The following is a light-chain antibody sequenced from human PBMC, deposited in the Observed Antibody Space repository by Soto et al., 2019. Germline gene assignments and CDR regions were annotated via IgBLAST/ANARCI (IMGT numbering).Light chain of an antibody. V-gene: IGLV2-14*01. CDR3: SSYTSSSTPL. CDR2: DVS. J-gene: IGLJ2*01. CDR1: SSDVGGYNY. Sequence: QSALTQPASVSGSPGQSITISCTGTSSDVGGYNYVSWYQQHPGTAPKLMIYDVSNRPSGVSNRFSGSKSGNTASLTISGLQAEDEADYYCSSYTSSSTPLFGGGTKLTVL.